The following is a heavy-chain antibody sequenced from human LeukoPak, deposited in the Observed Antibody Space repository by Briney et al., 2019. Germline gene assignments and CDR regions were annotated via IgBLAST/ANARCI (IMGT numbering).Heavy chain of an antibody. CDR2: IYYSGST. V-gene: IGHV4-30-4*07. J-gene: IGHJ5*02. D-gene: IGHD2-15*01. Sequence: SETLSLTCAVSGGSISSGGYSWSWIRQPPGKGLEWIGYIYYSGSTYYNPSLKSRVTISVDTSKNQFSLKLSSVTAADTAVYYCARGDYCSGGSCLIWFDPWGQGTLVTVSS. CDR1: GGSISSGGYS. CDR3: ARGDYCSGGSCLIWFDP.